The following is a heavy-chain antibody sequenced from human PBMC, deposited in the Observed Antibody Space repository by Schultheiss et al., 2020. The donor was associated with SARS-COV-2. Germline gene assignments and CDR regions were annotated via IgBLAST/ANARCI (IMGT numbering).Heavy chain of an antibody. D-gene: IGHD2/OR15-2a*01. V-gene: IGHV3-21*04. J-gene: IGHJ3*02. CDR3: AKGMTTFYPLIYAFDI. CDR2: ISSSSSYI. Sequence: GESLKISCAASGFTFSSYSMNWVRQAPGKGLEWVSSISSSSSYIYYADSVKGRFTISRDNSKNTLYLQMNSLRAEDTAVYYCAKGMTTFYPLIYAFDIWGQGTMVTVSS. CDR1: GFTFSSYS.